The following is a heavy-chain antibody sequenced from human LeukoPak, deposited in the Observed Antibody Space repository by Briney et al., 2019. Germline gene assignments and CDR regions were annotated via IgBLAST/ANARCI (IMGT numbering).Heavy chain of an antibody. V-gene: IGHV4-34*01. J-gene: IGHJ6*02. Sequence: SETLSLTCAVYGGSFSGYYWSWIRQPPGKGLEWIGEINHSGSTNYNPSLESRVTISVDTSKNQFSLKLSSVTAADTAVYYCARGWTAAAGTYYYYGMDVWGQGTTVTVSS. D-gene: IGHD6-13*01. CDR3: ARGWTAAAGTYYYYGMDV. CDR2: INHSGST. CDR1: GGSFSGYY.